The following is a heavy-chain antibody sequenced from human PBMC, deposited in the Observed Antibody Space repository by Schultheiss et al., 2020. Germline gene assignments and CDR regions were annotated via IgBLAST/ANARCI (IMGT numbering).Heavy chain of an antibody. CDR3: ARARRFGEFYYYYGMDV. CDR1: GGSISSGSYY. J-gene: IGHJ6*04. V-gene: IGHV4-61*02. CDR2: IYTSGST. Sequence: SETLSLTCTVSGGSISSGSYYWSWIRQPAGKGLEWIGRIYTSGSTNYNPSLKSQVTISVDTSKNQFSLKLSSVTAADTAVYYCARARRFGEFYYYYGMDVWGKGTTVTVSS. D-gene: IGHD3-10*01.